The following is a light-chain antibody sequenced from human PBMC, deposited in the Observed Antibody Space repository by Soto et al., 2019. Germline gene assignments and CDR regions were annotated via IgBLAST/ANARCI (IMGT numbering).Light chain of an antibody. CDR2: SDN. CDR3: AAWDDSLNGRV. Sequence: QAVVTQPPSASGTPGQRVTISCSGSSSNIRSNTVNWYQQLPGSAPKLLIYSDNQRPSGVPDRFSGSKSGTSASLAISGLQSGDEAVYYCAAWDDSLNGRVFGTGTKVTVL. J-gene: IGLJ1*01. CDR1: SSNIRSNT. V-gene: IGLV1-44*01.